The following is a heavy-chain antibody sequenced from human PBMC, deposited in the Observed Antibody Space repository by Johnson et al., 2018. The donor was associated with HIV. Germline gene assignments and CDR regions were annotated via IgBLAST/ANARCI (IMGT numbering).Heavy chain of an antibody. D-gene: IGHD6-19*01. CDR2: ISGSGGRT. Sequence: MQLVESGGGLVQPGGSLRLSCSASGFTFNRYAINWVRQAPGKGLEWVSCISGSGGRTYYADSVKGRFTISRDNSKNTLYLQMNSLRAEDTALYYCAREGIAVGRGRGAFDIWGQGTMVTVSS. J-gene: IGHJ3*02. V-gene: IGHV3-23*04. CDR1: GFTFNRYA. CDR3: AREGIAVGRGRGAFDI.